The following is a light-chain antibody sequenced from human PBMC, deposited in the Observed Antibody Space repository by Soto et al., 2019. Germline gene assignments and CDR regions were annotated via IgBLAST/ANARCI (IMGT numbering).Light chain of an antibody. Sequence: QSALTQPASGSGSPGQSITISCTGTSSDVGSYNLVSWYQQHPGKAPKLMIYEGSKRPSGVSNRFSGSKSGNTASLTISGLQAEDEAAYYCCSYAGSSPVVFGGGTKLTVL. CDR3: CSYAGSSPVV. V-gene: IGLV2-23*01. CDR1: SSDVGSYNL. CDR2: EGS. J-gene: IGLJ2*01.